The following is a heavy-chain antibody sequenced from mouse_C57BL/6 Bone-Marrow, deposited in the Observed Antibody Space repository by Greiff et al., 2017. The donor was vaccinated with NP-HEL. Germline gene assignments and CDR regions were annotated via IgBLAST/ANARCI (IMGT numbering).Heavy chain of an antibody. J-gene: IGHJ4*01. Sequence: QVQLQQPGTELVKPGASVKLSCKASGYTFPSYWMHWVKQRPGQGLEWIGNINPSNGGTNYNEKFKSKATLTVDKSSSTAYMQLSSLTSEDSAVYYCARDIYYYGSSLYYAMDYWGQGTSVTVSS. CDR3: ARDIYYYGSSLYYAMDY. D-gene: IGHD1-1*01. CDR2: INPSNGGT. CDR1: GYTFPSYW. V-gene: IGHV1-53*01.